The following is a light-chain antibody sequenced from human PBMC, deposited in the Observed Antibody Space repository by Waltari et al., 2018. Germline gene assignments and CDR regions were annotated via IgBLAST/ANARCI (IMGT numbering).Light chain of an antibody. CDR1: SGHSSNV. V-gene: IGLV4-69*01. CDR3: QTGGHGTWV. Sequence: QLVLTQSPSASASLGASVKLTCTLSSGHSSNVIAWHQQQPEQGPRYLMKVNSDGSHSKGDEIPDRFPGSSSGAERYLTISSLQSEDEADYYCQTGGHGTWVFGGGTKLTVL. J-gene: IGLJ3*02. CDR2: VNSDGSH.